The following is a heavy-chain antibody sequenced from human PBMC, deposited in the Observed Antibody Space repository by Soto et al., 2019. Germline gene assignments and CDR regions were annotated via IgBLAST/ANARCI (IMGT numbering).Heavy chain of an antibody. CDR1: GYSFTSYW. CDR2: VYPGDSDT. Sequence: GESLKISCEGSGYSFTSYWIGWVRQMPGKGLEWMGLVYPGDSDTRYSPSFQGQVTISADKSISTAYLQWSSLKDSDTDMYYCARLHPQQAFDYWGQGTLVTVSS. J-gene: IGHJ4*01. V-gene: IGHV5-51*01. CDR3: ARLHPQQAFDY. D-gene: IGHD6-13*01.